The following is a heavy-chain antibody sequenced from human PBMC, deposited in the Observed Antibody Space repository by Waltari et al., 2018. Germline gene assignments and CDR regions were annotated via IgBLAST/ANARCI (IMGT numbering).Heavy chain of an antibody. V-gene: IGHV4-31*01. CDR3: ARVSEAAAGTIFDY. J-gene: IGHJ4*02. CDR2: IYYSGST. D-gene: IGHD6-13*01. Sequence: QVQLQESGPGLVKPSQTLSLTCTVSGGPISSGGYYWSWIRQHPGKGLEWIGYIYYSGSTYYNPSLKSLVTISVDTSKNQFSLKLSSVTAADTAVYYCARVSEAAAGTIFDYWGQGTLVTVSS. CDR1: GGPISSGGYY.